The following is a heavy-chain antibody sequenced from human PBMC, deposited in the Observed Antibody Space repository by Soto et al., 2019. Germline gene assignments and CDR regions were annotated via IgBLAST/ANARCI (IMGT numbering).Heavy chain of an antibody. J-gene: IGHJ5*02. CDR1: GYAFTSYG. CDR3: VRRHVSATGIDWFDP. V-gene: IGHV1-3*01. D-gene: IGHD6-13*01. CDR2: INAANGDT. Sequence: GSVKVSFKASGYAFTSYGLDWLRHAPGQRLEWMGWINAANGDTKYSPKFQGRVTITRDTSASTAYMELSSLRSEDTAVYYCVRRHVSATGIDWFDPWGQGTLVTVSS.